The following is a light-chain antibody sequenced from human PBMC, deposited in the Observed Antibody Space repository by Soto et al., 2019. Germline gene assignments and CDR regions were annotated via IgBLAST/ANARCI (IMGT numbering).Light chain of an antibody. Sequence: QYALTQPPSASGSPGQSVTISCTGTSNDVGGYNFVSWYQHHPGKAPKLIIYEVTKRPSGVPNRFSGSKSGNTASLTVSGLQAYDEADYYCNSYARSNTYVFGTGTKLTVL. CDR1: SNDVGGYNF. CDR2: EVT. V-gene: IGLV2-8*01. J-gene: IGLJ1*01. CDR3: NSYARSNTYV.